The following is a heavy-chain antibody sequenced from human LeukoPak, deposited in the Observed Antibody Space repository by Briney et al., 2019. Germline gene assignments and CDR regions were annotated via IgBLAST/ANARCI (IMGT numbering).Heavy chain of an antibody. D-gene: IGHD1-26*01. J-gene: IGHJ4*02. CDR2: ITPIFGAA. Sequence: SVKVSCKASGGTFSTFAISWVRQAPGQGLEWRGGITPIFGAAKYAQKFQGRVTITADESTSTVNMELSSLRSEDTAVYYCAREEVLSGTYSYWGQGTLVIVSS. V-gene: IGHV1-69*13. CDR1: GGTFSTFA. CDR3: AREEVLSGTYSY.